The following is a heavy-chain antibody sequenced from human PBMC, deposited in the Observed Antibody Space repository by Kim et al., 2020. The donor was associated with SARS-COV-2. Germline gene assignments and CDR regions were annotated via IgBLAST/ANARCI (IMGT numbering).Heavy chain of an antibody. D-gene: IGHD2-2*01. J-gene: IGHJ4*02. CDR1: GDSVSSNRPA. Sequence: SQTLSLTCAISGDSVSSNRPAWNWIRHSPSRGLEWLGRTYYRSKWYNNYAVSVKSRITIDPDTSKNQFSLQLNSVTPDDTAMYYCARGDQCFEFWGQGTLVTVSS. CDR3: ARGDQCFEF. V-gene: IGHV6-1*01. CDR2: TYYRSKWYN.